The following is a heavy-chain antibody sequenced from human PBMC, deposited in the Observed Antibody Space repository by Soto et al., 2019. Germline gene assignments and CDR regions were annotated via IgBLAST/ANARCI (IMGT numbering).Heavy chain of an antibody. CDR2: ITPSGGST. J-gene: IGHJ6*02. CDR3: ARERLEPPRDYYSYGMDV. D-gene: IGHD1-1*01. V-gene: IGHV1-46*01. Sequence: QVQLVQSGAEVKKPGASVKVSCKASGYTFTSYYMHWVRQAPGQGLEWMVIITPSGGSTSYAQKFQGRVTMTRETAMSTGYREMSSLRSEDTAVYYCARERLEPPRDYYSYGMDVWGHGTTVTVSS. CDR1: GYTFTSYY.